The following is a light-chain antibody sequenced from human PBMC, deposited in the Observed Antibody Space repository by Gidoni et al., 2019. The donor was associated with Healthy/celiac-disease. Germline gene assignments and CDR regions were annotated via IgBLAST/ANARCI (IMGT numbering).Light chain of an antibody. CDR2: KAS. V-gene: IGKV1-5*03. CDR3: QQYNSYSPMYT. J-gene: IGKJ2*01. CDR1: QSISNW. Sequence: LQMTPSPSPLSASVGGRVTLTCRASQSISNWLAWYQQKPGKAPKLLIYKASSLERGVPSRFSGSGSGTEFTLTISSLQPDDFATYYCQQYNSYSPMYTFGQGTKLEIK.